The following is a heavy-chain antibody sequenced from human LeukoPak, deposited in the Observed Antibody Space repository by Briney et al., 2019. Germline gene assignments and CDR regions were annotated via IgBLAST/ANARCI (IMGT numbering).Heavy chain of an antibody. CDR1: GFTVSSNY. CDR2: IYSGGST. V-gene: IGHV3-53*01. J-gene: IGHJ5*02. CDR3: AKGLAGNWFDP. Sequence: GGSLRLSCAASGFTVSSNYMSWVRQAPGKGLEWVSVIYSGGSTYYADSVKGRFTISRDNSENTLYLQMNSLRAEDTAVYYCAKGLAGNWFDPWGQGTLVTVSS. D-gene: IGHD2-21*01.